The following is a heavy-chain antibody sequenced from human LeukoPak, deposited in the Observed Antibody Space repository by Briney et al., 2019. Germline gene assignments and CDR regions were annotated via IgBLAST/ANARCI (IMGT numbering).Heavy chain of an antibody. D-gene: IGHD6-13*01. Sequence: SETLSLTCAVYGGSFSGYYWSWIRQPPGKGLEWIGEINHSGSTNYNPSLKSRVTISVDTSKNQFSLKLSSVTAADMAVYYCARRRYTSSWIGAFDIWGQGTMVTVSS. CDR2: INHSGST. CDR3: ARRRYTSSWIGAFDI. CDR1: GGSFSGYY. V-gene: IGHV4-34*01. J-gene: IGHJ3*02.